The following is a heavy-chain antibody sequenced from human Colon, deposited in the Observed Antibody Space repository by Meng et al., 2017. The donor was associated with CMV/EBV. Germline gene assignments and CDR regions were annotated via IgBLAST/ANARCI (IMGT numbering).Heavy chain of an antibody. J-gene: IGHJ4*02. CDR1: GFTFSSYG. CDR3: AKERYCSSTSCYRGEFDY. Sequence: GESLKISCAASGFTFSSYGMHWVRQAPGKGLEWVAFIRYDGSNKYYADSVKGRFTISRDNSKNTLYLQMNSLRAEDTAVYYCAKERYCSSTSCYRGEFDYWGQGTLVTVSS. CDR2: IRYDGSNK. D-gene: IGHD2-2*02. V-gene: IGHV3-30*02.